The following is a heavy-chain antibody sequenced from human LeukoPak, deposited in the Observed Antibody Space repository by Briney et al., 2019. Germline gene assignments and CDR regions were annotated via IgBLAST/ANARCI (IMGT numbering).Heavy chain of an antibody. Sequence: GGSLRLSCTVSGFTVSSNSWSWVRQAPGKGLEWVANINHEGSEKYYADSVKGRFTISRDNARSSVFLQMNSLRAEDTAVYYCTSLAGRNYLFSSYFYYMDVWGTGTTVTVSS. V-gene: IGHV3-7*01. CDR1: GFTVSSNS. D-gene: IGHD1-26*01. CDR3: TSLAGRNYLFSSYFYYMDV. J-gene: IGHJ6*03. CDR2: INHEGSEK.